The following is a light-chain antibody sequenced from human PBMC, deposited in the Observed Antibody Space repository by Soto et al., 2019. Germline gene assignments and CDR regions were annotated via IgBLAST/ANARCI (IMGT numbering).Light chain of an antibody. Sequence: QSALTQPPSASGSPGQSVTISCTGTSGDIGGYDYVSWYQQHPGKAPKLLIYEVTYRPSGVSTRFSASKSGSTASLTISGIQAEDEADYYCSSYSTTSSPHVLFGGGTKLTVL. CDR3: SSYSTTSSPHVL. CDR1: SGDIGGYDY. CDR2: EVT. J-gene: IGLJ2*01. V-gene: IGLV2-14*01.